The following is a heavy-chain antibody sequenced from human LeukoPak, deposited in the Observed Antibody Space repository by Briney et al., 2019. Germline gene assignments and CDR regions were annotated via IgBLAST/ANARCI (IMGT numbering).Heavy chain of an antibody. CDR3: ARCDYVWGNYRYRPILYFDF. CDR1: GYTFTSYG. CDR2: ISGYDGNR. V-gene: IGHV1-18*01. Sequence: GASVKVSCKASGYTFTSYGISWIRQAPGQGLEWMGWISGYDGNRKYAEKFQGRVTMTTDTSTSTAYMDLRSLRSDDTAVYYCARCDYVWGNYRYRPILYFDFWGQGSLVTVSS. J-gene: IGHJ4*02. D-gene: IGHD3-16*02.